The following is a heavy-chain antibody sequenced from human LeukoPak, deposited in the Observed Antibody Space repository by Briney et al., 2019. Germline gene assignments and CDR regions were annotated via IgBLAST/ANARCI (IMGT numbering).Heavy chain of an antibody. CDR1: GFTFSSHA. Sequence: GGSLRLSCSASGFTFSSHAMSWVRQAPGEGLEWVSAFTAGGINTYYADSVKGRFTISRDNSKNTLYLHMNSLRAEDTAVYYCARDFLHLGGWGQGTMVTVSS. V-gene: IGHV3-23*01. CDR3: ARDFLHLGG. CDR2: FTAGGINT. D-gene: IGHD3-16*01. J-gene: IGHJ3*01.